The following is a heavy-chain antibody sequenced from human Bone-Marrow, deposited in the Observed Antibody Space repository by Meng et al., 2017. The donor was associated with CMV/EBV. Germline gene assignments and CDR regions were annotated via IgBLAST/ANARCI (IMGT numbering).Heavy chain of an antibody. CDR3: ARGSSCSSTSCYPNYYYYYGMDV. Sequence: GESLKISCAASGFTFSSYSMNWVRQAPGKGLEWVSSISSSSSYIYYADSVKGRFTISRDNAKNSLYLQMNSLRAEDTAVYYCARGSSCSSTSCYPNYYYYYGMDVWGQGTTVTGSS. D-gene: IGHD2-2*01. V-gene: IGHV3-21*01. J-gene: IGHJ6*01. CDR1: GFTFSSYS. CDR2: ISSSSSYI.